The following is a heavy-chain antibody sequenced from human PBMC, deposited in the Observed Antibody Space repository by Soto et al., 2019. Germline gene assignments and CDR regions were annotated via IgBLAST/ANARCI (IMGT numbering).Heavy chain of an antibody. CDR1: GGTFSSYA. CDR3: ARVPSATALKYYYYYGMDV. CDR2: IIPIFGTA. V-gene: IGHV1-69*13. J-gene: IGHJ6*02. D-gene: IGHD5-12*01. Sequence: SVKVSCKASGGTFSSYAISWVRQAPGQGLEWMGGIIPIFGTANYAQKFQGRVTVTADESTSTAYMELSSLRSEDTAVYYCARVPSATALKYYYYYGMDVWGQGTTVTVSS.